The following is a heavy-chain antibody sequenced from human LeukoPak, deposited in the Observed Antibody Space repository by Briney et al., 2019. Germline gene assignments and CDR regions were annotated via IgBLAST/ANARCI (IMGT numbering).Heavy chain of an antibody. CDR3: ARVAGSGSYPEYFQH. V-gene: IGHV1-2*02. CDR2: INPNSGGT. J-gene: IGHJ1*01. D-gene: IGHD1-26*01. Sequence: ASVKVSCKASGYTFTGYYMHWVRQAPGQGLEGMGWINPNSGGTNYAQKFQGRVPMTRDTSIRTAYMELSRLRPDDTAVYYCARVAGSGSYPEYFQHWGQGTLVTVSS. CDR1: GYTFTGYY.